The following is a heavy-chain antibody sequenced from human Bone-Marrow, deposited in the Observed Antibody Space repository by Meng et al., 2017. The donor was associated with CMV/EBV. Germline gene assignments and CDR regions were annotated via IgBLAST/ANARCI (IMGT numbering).Heavy chain of an antibody. V-gene: IGHV1-2*02. CDR1: GYTFTGYY. Sequence: ASVKVSCKASGYTFTGYYMHWARQAPGQGLEWMGWINPNSGGTNYAQKFQGRVTMTRDTSISTAYMDLSRLRSDDTAVYYSARDVSTVTHVLDDYWGQGTLVTVSS. CDR2: INPNSGGT. CDR3: ARDVSTVTHVLDDY. J-gene: IGHJ4*02. D-gene: IGHD4-17*01.